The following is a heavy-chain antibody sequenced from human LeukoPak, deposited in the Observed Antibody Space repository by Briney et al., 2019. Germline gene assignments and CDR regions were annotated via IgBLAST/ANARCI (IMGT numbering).Heavy chain of an antibody. CDR2: IYYSGST. J-gene: IGHJ4*02. CDR1: GGSVSSGSYY. V-gene: IGHV4-61*01. Sequence: PSETLSLTCTVSGGSVSSGSYYWSWIRQPPGKGLEWIGYIYYSGSTNYNPSLKSRVTISVDTSKNQFSLKLSSVTAADTAVYYCARLGTLVGALDVGYFDCWGQGTLVTVSS. D-gene: IGHD1-26*01. CDR3: ARLGTLVGALDVGYFDC.